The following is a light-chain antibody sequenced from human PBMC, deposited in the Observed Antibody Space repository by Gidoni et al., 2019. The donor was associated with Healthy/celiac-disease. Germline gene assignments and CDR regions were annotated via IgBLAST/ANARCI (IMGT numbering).Light chain of an antibody. CDR3: QQYDNLPPLCS. CDR2: DAS. V-gene: IGKV1-33*01. Sequence: DIQMTQSPSSLSASVGDRVTITCQASQDISNYLNWYQQKPGKAPKLLIYDASTLETGVPSRFSGSGSGTDFTFTISSLQPEDIATYYCQQYDNLPPLCSFGQGTKLEIK. CDR1: QDISNY. J-gene: IGKJ2*04.